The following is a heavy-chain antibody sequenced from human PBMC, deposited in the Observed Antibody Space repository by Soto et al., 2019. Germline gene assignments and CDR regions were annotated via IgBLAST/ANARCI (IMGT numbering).Heavy chain of an antibody. Sequence: ASVKVSCKASGYSFTSFGVNWVRQAPGQGLEWMGWVNAYNGNTDYAQKFQGRVTLTADPSTSTAYMELRSLRSDDTAVYYCAREGLTSTYYYYYYGMDVWGQGTTVTVSS. CDR3: AREGLTSTYYYYYYGMDV. J-gene: IGHJ6*02. D-gene: IGHD3-16*01. V-gene: IGHV1-18*01. CDR2: VNAYNGNT. CDR1: GYSFTSFG.